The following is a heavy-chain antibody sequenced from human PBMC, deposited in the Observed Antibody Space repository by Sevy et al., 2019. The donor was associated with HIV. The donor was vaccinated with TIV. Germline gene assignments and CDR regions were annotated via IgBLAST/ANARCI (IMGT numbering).Heavy chain of an antibody. CDR3: ATAPGTGY. Sequence: GWSLRLSCAASGFSLETFWIHWVRQAPGKGLEWVGRIKSNSDGGTTDYAAPLEGRFTMSRDDSENKIYLQINNLKIEDTAVYYCATAPGTGYWGQGTLVTVSS. V-gene: IGHV3-15*01. D-gene: IGHD3-10*01. CDR2: IKSNSDGGTT. CDR1: GFSLETFW. J-gene: IGHJ4*02.